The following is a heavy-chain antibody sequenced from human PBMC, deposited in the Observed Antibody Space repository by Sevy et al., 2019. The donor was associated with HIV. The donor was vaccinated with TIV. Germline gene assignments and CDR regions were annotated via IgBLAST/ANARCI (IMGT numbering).Heavy chain of an antibody. J-gene: IGHJ5*02. D-gene: IGHD3-16*01. CDR3: ARDRLAARMGGWFDP. V-gene: IGHV4-30-2*01. Sequence: SETLSLTCAVSGGSISSGGYSWSWIRQPPGKDLEWIGYIYHSGSTYYNPSLKSRVTISVDRSKNQFSLKLSSVTAADTAVYYCARDRLAARMGGWFDPWGQGTLVTVSS. CDR2: IYHSGST. CDR1: GGSISSGGYS.